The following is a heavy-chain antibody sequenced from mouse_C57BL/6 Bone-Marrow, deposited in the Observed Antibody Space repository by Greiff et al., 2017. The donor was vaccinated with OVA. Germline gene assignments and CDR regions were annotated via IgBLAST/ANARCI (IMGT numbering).Heavy chain of an antibody. Sequence: VKLQESGAELVRPGTSVKVSCKASGFAFTNYLIEWVKQRPGQGLEWIGVINPGSGGTNYNEKLKGKVTLTADKSSSNAYMQLNILTSEDSAVYFCARDQYYGTFDYWGQGTTLTVSS. J-gene: IGHJ2*01. CDR1: GFAFTNYL. CDR2: INPGSGGT. CDR3: ARDQYYGTFDY. D-gene: IGHD1-1*01. V-gene: IGHV1-54*01.